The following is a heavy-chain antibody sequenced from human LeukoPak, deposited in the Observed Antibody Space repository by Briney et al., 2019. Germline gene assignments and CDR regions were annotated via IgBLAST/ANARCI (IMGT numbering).Heavy chain of an antibody. CDR3: ARDPVGGSTIFDY. CDR1: GDIVSSNSAA. Sequence: SQTLSLTCAISGDIVSSNSAAWNWIRQSPSRGLEWLGRTYYRSKWYYDYAVAVKSRISINPDTSKNQFSLQLSSVTPEDTAVYYCARDPVGGSTIFDYWGQGTLVTVSS. J-gene: IGHJ4*02. D-gene: IGHD1-26*01. V-gene: IGHV6-1*01. CDR2: TYYRSKWYY.